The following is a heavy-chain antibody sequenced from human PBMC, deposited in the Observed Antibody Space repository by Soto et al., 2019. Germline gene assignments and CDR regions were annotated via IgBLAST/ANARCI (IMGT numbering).Heavy chain of an antibody. D-gene: IGHD6-19*01. V-gene: IGHV5-51*01. CDR2: IYPGDSAT. CDR1: GYSFTSYW. Sequence: GESLKISCKGSGYSFTSYWIGWVRQMPGKGLEWMGIIYPGDSATRYSPSVQGPVTISADKSISTAYLQWSSLKASDTAMYYCARQRMYSSPKGWFDPWGQGTLVTVSS. CDR3: ARQRMYSSPKGWFDP. J-gene: IGHJ5*02.